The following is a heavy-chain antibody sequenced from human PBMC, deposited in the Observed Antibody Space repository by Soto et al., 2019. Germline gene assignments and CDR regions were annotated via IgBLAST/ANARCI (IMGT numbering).Heavy chain of an antibody. J-gene: IGHJ6*02. D-gene: IGHD2-15*01. Sequence: SVKVSCKASGGTFSSYAISWVRQAPGQGLEWMGGIIPIFGTANYAQKFQGRVTITADESTSTAYMELSSLRSEDTAVYYCARTSVVVAATLDYYYYYGMDVWGQGTTVTVSS. CDR2: IIPIFGTA. V-gene: IGHV1-69*13. CDR3: ARTSVVVAATLDYYYYYGMDV. CDR1: GGTFSSYA.